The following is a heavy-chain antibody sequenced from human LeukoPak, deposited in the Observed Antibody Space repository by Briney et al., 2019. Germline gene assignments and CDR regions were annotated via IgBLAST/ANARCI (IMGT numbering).Heavy chain of an antibody. CDR2: INHSGST. Sequence: SETLSLTCAVYGGSFSGHYWSWIRQPPGEGLEWIGEINHSGSTNYNPSLKSRVTISVDTSKNQFSLKLSSVTAADTAVYYCARAVIYDFWSGFSRDQYYFDHWGQGTLVTVSS. CDR1: GGSFSGHY. V-gene: IGHV4-34*01. J-gene: IGHJ4*02. D-gene: IGHD3-3*01. CDR3: ARAVIYDFWSGFSRDQYYFDH.